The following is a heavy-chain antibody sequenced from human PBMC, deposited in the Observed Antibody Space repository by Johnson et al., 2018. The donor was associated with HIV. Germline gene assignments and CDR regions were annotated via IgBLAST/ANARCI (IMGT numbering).Heavy chain of an antibody. CDR3: AREMAWEDAFDI. CDR1: GFTFSSYG. V-gene: IGHV3-33*08. Sequence: QVQLVESGGGVVQPGRSLRLSCAASGFTFSSYGMHWVRQAPGKGLEWVAVIHSDGSNEYYADSVKGRFTISRDNAKNSLYLQMNSLRAEDTAVFYCAREMAWEDAFDIWGQGTMVTVSS. J-gene: IGHJ3*02. D-gene: IGHD5-24*01. CDR2: IHSDGSNE.